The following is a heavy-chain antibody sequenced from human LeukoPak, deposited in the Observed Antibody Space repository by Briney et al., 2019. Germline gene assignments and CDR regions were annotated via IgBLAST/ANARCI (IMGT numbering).Heavy chain of an antibody. CDR2: INTDGSTT. J-gene: IGHJ4*02. CDR1: GFTFSSYA. D-gene: IGHD3-22*01. Sequence: PGGSLRLSCAASGFTFSSYAMSWVRQAPGKGLVWASRINTDGSTTTYADSVKGRFTISRDNAKNTLYLQMNSLRAEDTAVYYCVRSNSSGYSRWYFDYWGQGTLVTVSS. CDR3: VRSNSSGYSRWYFDY. V-gene: IGHV3-74*01.